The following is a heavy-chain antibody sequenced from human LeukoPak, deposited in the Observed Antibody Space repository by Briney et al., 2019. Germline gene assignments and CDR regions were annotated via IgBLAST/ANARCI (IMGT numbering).Heavy chain of an antibody. CDR3: ARVSGKARRDGTPDIVVVPAAMRGDYYYGMDV. J-gene: IGHJ6*04. Sequence: GGSLRLSCAASGFTFSSYSMNWVRQAPGKGLEWVSSISSSSSYIYYADPVKGRFTISRDNAKNSLYLQMNSLRAEDTAVYYCARVSGKARRDGTPDIVVVPAAMRGDYYYGMDVWGKGTTVTVSS. CDR2: ISSSSSYI. CDR1: GFTFSSYS. V-gene: IGHV3-21*01. D-gene: IGHD2-2*01.